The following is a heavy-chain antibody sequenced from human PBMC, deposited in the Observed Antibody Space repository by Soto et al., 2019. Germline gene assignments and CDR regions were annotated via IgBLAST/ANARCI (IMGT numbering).Heavy chain of an antibody. D-gene: IGHD2-2*01. CDR2: ISQSGST. Sequence: QVQLQQWGAGLLKPSETLSLTCAVYGQSFSGHTWSWIRQSPGKGLEWIGEISQSGSTYYSPSLKTRVTISADTSKNQFSLTLNSVTAADTGVFYCARGSGFAVIPGELEDVHYDYWGQGTLVSVSS. CDR1: GQSFSGHT. V-gene: IGHV4-34*01. J-gene: IGHJ4*02. CDR3: ARGSGFAVIPGELEDVHYDY.